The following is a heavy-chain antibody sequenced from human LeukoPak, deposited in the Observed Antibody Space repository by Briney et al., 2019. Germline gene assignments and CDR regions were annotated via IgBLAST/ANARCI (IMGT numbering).Heavy chain of an antibody. Sequence: GRSLRLSCAASGFTFSSYAMHWVRQAPGKGLEFVSIVYGGDTTVYADSVKGRFTISRDNAKNSLYLQMNSLRAEDTAVYYCARDGSGTIDYWGQGTLVTVSS. J-gene: IGHJ4*02. CDR1: GFTFSSYA. CDR3: ARDGSGTIDY. CDR2: VYGGDTT. D-gene: IGHD3-10*01. V-gene: IGHV3-NL1*01.